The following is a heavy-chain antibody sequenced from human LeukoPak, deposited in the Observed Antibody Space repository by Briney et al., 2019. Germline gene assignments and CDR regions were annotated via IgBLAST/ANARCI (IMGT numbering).Heavy chain of an antibody. CDR2: ISGSAHST. D-gene: IGHD2-21*02. J-gene: IGHJ4*02. CDR3: AKAPAYCAGDCYSDS. V-gene: IGHV3-23*01. Sequence: GGSLRLSCAASGLTFDNYAMSWVRQAPGKGLEWVSAISGSAHSTYYADSVKGRFTISRDNSKNTLYLQVNGLRAEDTAVYYCAKAPAYCAGDCYSDSWGQGTLVTVSS. CDR1: GLTFDNYA.